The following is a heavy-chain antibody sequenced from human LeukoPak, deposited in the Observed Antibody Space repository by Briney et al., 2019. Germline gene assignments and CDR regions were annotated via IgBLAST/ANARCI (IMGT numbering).Heavy chain of an antibody. J-gene: IGHJ6*03. V-gene: IGHV1-8*01. D-gene: IGHD3-3*01. Sequence: ASVKVSCKASGYTFTSYDINWVRQATGQGLEWMGWMNPNSGNTGYAQKFQGRVTMTRNTSISTAYMELSSLRSEDTAVYYCARGRTVTIFGVVIISNYYYYYMDVWGKGTTVTVSS. CDR1: GYTFTSYD. CDR2: MNPNSGNT. CDR3: ARGRTVTIFGVVIISNYYYYYMDV.